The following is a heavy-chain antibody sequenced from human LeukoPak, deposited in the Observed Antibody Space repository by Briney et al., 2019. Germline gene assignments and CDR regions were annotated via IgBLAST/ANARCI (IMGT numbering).Heavy chain of an antibody. Sequence: GGSLRLSCAASGFSFGSYYMHWVRQAPGKGLVWVSRINGVASDTIYADSVKGRFTISRDNAKNSLYLQMNSLRAEDTAVYYCARADIVATIDYWGQGTLVTVSS. CDR1: GFSFGSYY. CDR2: INGVASDT. V-gene: IGHV3-74*01. CDR3: ARADIVATIDY. D-gene: IGHD5-12*01. J-gene: IGHJ4*02.